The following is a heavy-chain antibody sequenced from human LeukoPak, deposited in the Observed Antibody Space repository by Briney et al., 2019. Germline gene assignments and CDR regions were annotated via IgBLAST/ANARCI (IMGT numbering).Heavy chain of an antibody. V-gene: IGHV1-2*02. CDR3: ARAGALIRYFDWSPSNWFDP. J-gene: IGHJ5*02. CDR2: INPNSGGT. Sequence: ASVKVSCKASGYTFTGYYMHWVRQAPGQGLEWMGWINPNSGGTNYAQKFQGRVTMTRDTSISTAYMELGRLRSDDTAVYYCARAGALIRYFDWSPSNWFDPWGQGTLVTVSS. D-gene: IGHD3-9*01. CDR1: GYTFTGYY.